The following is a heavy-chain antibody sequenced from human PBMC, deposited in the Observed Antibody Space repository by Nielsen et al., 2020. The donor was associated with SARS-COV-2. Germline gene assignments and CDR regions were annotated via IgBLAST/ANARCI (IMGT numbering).Heavy chain of an antibody. V-gene: IGHV4-59*08. CDR3: ARGFKYGFVSSTNYLDV. J-gene: IGHJ6*03. Sequence: SETLSLTCTVSGGSISSYYWSWIRQPPGKGLEWIGYIYYSGSTNYNPSLKSRVTISLAKSKNQFSLKLTSVTAADTAVHYCARGFKYGFVSSTNYLDVWGKGTTVTVSS. CDR1: GGSISSYY. CDR2: IYYSGST. D-gene: IGHD3-10*01.